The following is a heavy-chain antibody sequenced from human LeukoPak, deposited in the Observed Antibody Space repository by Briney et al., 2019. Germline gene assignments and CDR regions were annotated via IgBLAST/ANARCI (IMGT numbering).Heavy chain of an antibody. Sequence: ASLTVSCKASGYTFSSNAIHWVRQAPGQRLEWMGWINAGNGDTKYSQKFQGRVTITRDTSASTAYMELSSLRSEDTAVYYCARDTGLGRYYDSSGYYSAGRWFDPWGQGTLVTVSS. D-gene: IGHD3-22*01. CDR3: ARDTGLGRYYDSSGYYSAGRWFDP. V-gene: IGHV1-3*01. J-gene: IGHJ5*02. CDR2: INAGNGDT. CDR1: GYTFSSNA.